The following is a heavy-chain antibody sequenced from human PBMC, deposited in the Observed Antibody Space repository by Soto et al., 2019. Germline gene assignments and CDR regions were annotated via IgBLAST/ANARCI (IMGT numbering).Heavy chain of an antibody. Sequence: QLQLQESGPGLVKPSETMSLTCTVSGDSITSSSYHWGWIRQPPGKGLEWIGNIYYSGSSYYNPSLKSRVTMSVDVSKNQFSLSLSSVTAADTAVYHCARHEARSYFYMDVWGKGTTVTVSS. V-gene: IGHV4-39*01. J-gene: IGHJ6*03. CDR3: ARHEARSYFYMDV. CDR1: GDSITSSSYH. CDR2: IYYSGSS.